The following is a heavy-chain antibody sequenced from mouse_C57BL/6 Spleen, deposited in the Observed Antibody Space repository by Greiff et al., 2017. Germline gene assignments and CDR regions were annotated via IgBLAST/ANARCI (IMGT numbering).Heavy chain of an antibody. CDR3: ARQIIYYDCDEEFAY. V-gene: IGHV5-6*01. CDR2: IGSGGSYT. J-gene: IGHJ3*01. D-gene: IGHD2-4*01. CDR1: GFTFSSYG. Sequence: EVKLVESGGDLVKPGGSLKLSCAASGFTFSSYGMSWVCQTPDKRLEWVATIGSGGSYTYYPDSVKGRFTISRDNAKNTLYLQMSSLKSEDTAMYYCARQIIYYDCDEEFAYWGQGTLVTVSA.